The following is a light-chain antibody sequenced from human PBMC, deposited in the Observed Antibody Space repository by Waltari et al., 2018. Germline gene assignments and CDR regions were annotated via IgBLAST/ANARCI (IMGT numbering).Light chain of an antibody. CDR2: KDS. CDR1: ALSDHC. V-gene: IGLV3-25*03. Sequence: SHELTPPPPVSVSPGQTAGTTCSGGALSDHCAFWYQQNAGQAPVAVICKDSERPSGIPERFSGSTSGTTVTLTISGVQAEDEADYYCQTTDSSGAWAFGGGTKLTVL. CDR3: QTTDSSGAWA. J-gene: IGLJ3*02.